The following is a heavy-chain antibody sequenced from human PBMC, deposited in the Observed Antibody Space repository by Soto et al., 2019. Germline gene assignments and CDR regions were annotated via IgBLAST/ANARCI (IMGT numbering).Heavy chain of an antibody. CDR1: GGSFSGYY. D-gene: IGHD3-22*01. V-gene: IGHV4-34*01. CDR2: INHSGCT. J-gene: IGHJ6*02. CDR3: ARGSYGNSYDSSASYYYYGMDV. Sequence: QVQLQQWGAGLLKPSETLSLTCAVYGGSFSGYYWSWIRQPPGKGLEWMGEINHSGCTNYNPSINSRVTISVDTAKDQYSMKLSSVTAADTAVYYCARGSYGNSYDSSASYYYYGMDVWGQGTTVTVSS.